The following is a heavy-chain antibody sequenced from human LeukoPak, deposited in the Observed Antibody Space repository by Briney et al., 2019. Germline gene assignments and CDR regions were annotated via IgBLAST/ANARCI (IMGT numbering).Heavy chain of an antibody. J-gene: IGHJ4*02. Sequence: SETLSLTCTVSGGSITSSTYYWGWIRQPPGKGLEWIGTIIQSGTTYYNPSLKSRVTISVDTSKNQFSLKLSSVTAADTAVYYCASSTMAKGCDYWGQGTLVTVSS. CDR2: IIQSGTT. V-gene: IGHV4-39*07. CDR1: GGSITSSTYY. CDR3: ASSTMAKGCDY. D-gene: IGHD4/OR15-4a*01.